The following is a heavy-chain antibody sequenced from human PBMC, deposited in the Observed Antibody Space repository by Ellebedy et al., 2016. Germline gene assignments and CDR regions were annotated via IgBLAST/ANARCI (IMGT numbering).Heavy chain of an antibody. CDR3: AHRATVTSVDY. Sequence: SGPTLVKPTQTLTLTCTFSGSSLTTSGVAVGWIRQPPGKALEWLAFIYGNDDKRYSPSLKTRLTITKDTSKNQVVLTMTNMDPVDTATYFCAHRATVTSVDYWGRGTLVTVSS. D-gene: IGHD4-17*01. CDR2: IYGNDDK. J-gene: IGHJ4*02. V-gene: IGHV2-5*01. CDR1: GSSLTTSGVA.